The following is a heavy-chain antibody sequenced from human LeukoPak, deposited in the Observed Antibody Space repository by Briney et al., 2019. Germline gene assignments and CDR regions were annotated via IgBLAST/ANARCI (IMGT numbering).Heavy chain of an antibody. Sequence: GGSLRLSCAASGFTFSSYSMNWVRQAPGKGLEWVSSISSSSSYIYYADSVKGRFTISRDNAKNSLYLQMNSLRAEDTAVYYCARDKDQYNWNNGVCDYWGQGTLVTVSS. CDR3: ARDKDQYNWNNGVCDY. J-gene: IGHJ4*02. CDR1: GFTFSSYS. D-gene: IGHD1-1*01. CDR2: ISSSSSYI. V-gene: IGHV3-21*01.